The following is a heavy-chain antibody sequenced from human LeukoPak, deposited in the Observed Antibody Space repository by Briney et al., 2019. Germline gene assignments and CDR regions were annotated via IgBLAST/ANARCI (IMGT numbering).Heavy chain of an antibody. CDR3: ARGRFNYGWGMDV. CDR2: IYSGGST. J-gene: IGHJ6*02. V-gene: IGHV3-66*01. D-gene: IGHD5-18*01. Sequence: PGGSLRLSCAASGFTVSSNYMSWVRQAPGKGLEWVSVIYSGGSTYYADSVKGRFTISRDNSKNTLYLQMNSLRDEDTAVYYCARGRFNYGWGMDVWGQGTTVTVS. CDR1: GFTVSSNY.